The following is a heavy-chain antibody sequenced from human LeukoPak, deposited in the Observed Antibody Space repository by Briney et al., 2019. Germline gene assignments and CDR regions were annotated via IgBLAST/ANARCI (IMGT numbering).Heavy chain of an antibody. D-gene: IGHD3-22*01. V-gene: IGHV1-69*13. J-gene: IGHJ4*02. Sequence: SVKVSCKASGGTFSSYAISWVRQAPGQGLEWVGGIIPIFGTANYAQKFQGRVTITADESTSTAYMELSSLRSEDTAVYYCARVGFDDSSGSQGALDYWGQGTLVTVSS. CDR2: IIPIFGTA. CDR3: ARVGFDDSSGSQGALDY. CDR1: GGTFSSYA.